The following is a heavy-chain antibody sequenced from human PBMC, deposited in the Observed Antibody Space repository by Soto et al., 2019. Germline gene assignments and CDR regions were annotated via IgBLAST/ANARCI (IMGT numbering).Heavy chain of an antibody. CDR1: GGSISSYY. CDR2: IYYSGST. J-gene: IGHJ5*02. D-gene: IGHD6-6*01. V-gene: IGHV4-59*01. Sequence: PSETLSLTCTVSGGSISSYYWSWIRQPPGKGLEWIGYIYYSGSTNYNPSLKSRVTISVDTSKNQFSLKLSSVTAADTAVYYCARECSSSPLSRNWFDPWGQGTLVTVSS. CDR3: ARECSSSPLSRNWFDP.